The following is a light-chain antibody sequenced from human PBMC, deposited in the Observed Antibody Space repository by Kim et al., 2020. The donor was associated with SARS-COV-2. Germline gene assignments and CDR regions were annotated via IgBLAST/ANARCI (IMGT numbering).Light chain of an antibody. CDR2: LRSDGSH. CDR1: SGHTDYA. Sequence: QPVLTQSPSASVSLGASVKLTCTLSSGHTDYAIAWHQQQPEKGPRFLMKLRSDGSHTKGDGIPDRFSGSSSGAERYLTISSLQSEDEADYYCQTWGTGIQVFGGGTRLTVL. J-gene: IGLJ2*01. V-gene: IGLV4-69*01. CDR3: QTWGTGIQV.